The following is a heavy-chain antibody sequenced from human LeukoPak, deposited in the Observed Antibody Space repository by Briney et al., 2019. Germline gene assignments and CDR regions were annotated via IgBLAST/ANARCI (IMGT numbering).Heavy chain of an antibody. J-gene: IGHJ2*01. CDR2: ISYSGST. D-gene: IGHD7-27*01. CDR1: GGSISSYY. Sequence: SETLSLTCMVFGGSISSYYWSWIRQPPGKGLEWIGYISYSGSTNYNPSLKSRVTLSLDTSKNQLSLRLTSVTAADTAVYYCARRGPTNWGSRAYWYFDLWGRGTLVTVSS. CDR3: ARRGPTNWGSRAYWYFDL. V-gene: IGHV4-59*08.